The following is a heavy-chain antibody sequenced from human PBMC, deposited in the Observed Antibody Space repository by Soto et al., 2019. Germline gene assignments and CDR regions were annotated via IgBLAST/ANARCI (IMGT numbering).Heavy chain of an antibody. Sequence: QVQLVESGGGVVQPGSSLRLSCAASGFTFSLDAIHWVRQAPGQGLEWVAVVSSDGSNKYYADSVKGRFAISRDNSKNTLYVQMSSLKVDDTAVYYCARQPRGQLRLDYWGQGTLVIVSS. CDR2: VSSDGSNK. D-gene: IGHD2-2*01. V-gene: IGHV3-30*09. CDR1: GFTFSLDA. J-gene: IGHJ4*02. CDR3: ARQPRGQLRLDY.